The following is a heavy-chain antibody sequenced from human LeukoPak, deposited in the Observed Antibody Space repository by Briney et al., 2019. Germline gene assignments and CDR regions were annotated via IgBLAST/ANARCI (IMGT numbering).Heavy chain of an antibody. J-gene: IGHJ5*02. CDR1: GFTVSSNY. CDR3: AKDRGYCSSTSCYGLNWFDP. CDR2: IYRGGST. Sequence: GGSLRLSCAASGFTVSSNYMSWVRQAPGKGLEWVSVIYRGGSTYYADSVKGRFTISRDNSKNTLYLQMNSLRAEDTAVYYCAKDRGYCSSTSCYGLNWFDPWGQGTLVTVSS. D-gene: IGHD2-2*01. V-gene: IGHV3-53*01.